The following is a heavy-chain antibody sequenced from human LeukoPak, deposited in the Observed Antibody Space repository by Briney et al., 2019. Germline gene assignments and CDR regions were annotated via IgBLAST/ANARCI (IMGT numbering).Heavy chain of an antibody. V-gene: IGHV3-23*01. CDR1: GFTLSNYA. Sequence: GGSLRLSCAASGFTLSNYAMHWVRQAPGKGLEWVSVISNSGGSTFYADSVKGRFTISRDNSKNTLYLQMNSLRAEDTAVYYCAKRASGSGTSLYYFDYWGQGTLVTVSS. D-gene: IGHD3-10*01. CDR2: ISNSGGST. CDR3: AKRASGSGTSLYYFDY. J-gene: IGHJ4*02.